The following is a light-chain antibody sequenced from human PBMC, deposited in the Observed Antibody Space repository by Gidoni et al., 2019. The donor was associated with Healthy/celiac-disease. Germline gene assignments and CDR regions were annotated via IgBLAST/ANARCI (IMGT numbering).Light chain of an antibody. CDR3: EQYGSSPGT. CDR2: GAS. V-gene: IGKV3-20*01. CDR1: QGVSSSY. Sequence: IVLTQPPGTLSLSPGERATLSCRASQGVSSSYLYCYKQKPGQAPRPLIYGASSRATVNPDRFSGGGAGTDFTLAISRVETEDFAVYYCEQYGSSPGTFGPGTKVDIK. J-gene: IGKJ3*01.